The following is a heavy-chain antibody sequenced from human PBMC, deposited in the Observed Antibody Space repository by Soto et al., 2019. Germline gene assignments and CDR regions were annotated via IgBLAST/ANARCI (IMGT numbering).Heavy chain of an antibody. V-gene: IGHV4-4*02. CDR1: GTYTSSSYG. D-gene: IGHD2-8*01. CDR2: IYHSGST. CDR3: SRIDNARAHAVDY. Sequence: PSETLFLTCAQTGTYTSSSYGLSRVRRPPGKGLEWIGEIYHSGSTNYNPSLKRRSTISVDTSKNQFSLKLSSVTAADTAAKYCSRIDNARAHAVDYWGQGTLVTVS. J-gene: IGHJ4*02.